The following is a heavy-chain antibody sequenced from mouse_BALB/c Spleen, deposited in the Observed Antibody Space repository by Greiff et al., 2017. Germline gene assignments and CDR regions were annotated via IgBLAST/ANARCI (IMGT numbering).Heavy chain of an antibody. CDR2: IWSGGST. D-gene: IGHD2-4*01. J-gene: IGHJ3*01. Sequence: QVQLKESGPGLVQPSQSLSITCTVSGFSLTSYGVHWVRQSPGKGLEWLGVIWSGGSTDYNAAFISRLSISKDNSKSQVFFKMNSLQANDTAIYYCARNGYDYPAWFAYWGQGTLVTVSA. CDR3: ARNGYDYPAWFAY. V-gene: IGHV2-2*02. CDR1: GFSLTSYG.